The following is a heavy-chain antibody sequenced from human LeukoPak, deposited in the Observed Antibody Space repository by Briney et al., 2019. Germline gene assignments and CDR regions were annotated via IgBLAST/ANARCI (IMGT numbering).Heavy chain of an antibody. D-gene: IGHD3-22*01. CDR2: INWNGHNT. J-gene: IGHJ4*02. Sequence: GGSLRLSCAASGFTFDDYGMNWVRQAPGKGLEWVSGINWNGHNTGYADCVEGRFTISRDNAKNSLSLQMSSLRVEDTALYYCARGTYYYDATGYYGAFDYWGQGILVTVSS. CDR1: GFTFDDYG. CDR3: ARGTYYYDATGYYGAFDY. V-gene: IGHV3-20*04.